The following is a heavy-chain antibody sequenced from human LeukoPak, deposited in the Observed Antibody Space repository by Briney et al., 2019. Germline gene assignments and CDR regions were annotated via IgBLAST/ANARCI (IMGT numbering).Heavy chain of an antibody. CDR3: ARNPSLHIVVVTAIDY. V-gene: IGHV4-39*01. Sequence: PSETLSLTCTVSGDSISSSSYYWGWIRQPPGKGLEWIGNINYSGRTYYNPSLKSRVTISVDTSKNQFSLKLSSVTAADAAVYYCARNPSLHIVVVTAIDYWGQGTLVTVSS. J-gene: IGHJ4*02. D-gene: IGHD2-21*02. CDR1: GDSISSSSYY. CDR2: INYSGRT.